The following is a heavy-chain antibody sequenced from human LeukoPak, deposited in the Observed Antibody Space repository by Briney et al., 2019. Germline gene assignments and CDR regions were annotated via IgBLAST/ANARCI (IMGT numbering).Heavy chain of an antibody. CDR3: TRGVYSNVFSDYYYYYYMDV. Sequence: ASVKVSCKASGYTFTSYYMHWVRQAPGQGLEWMGIINPSGGSTSYAQKFQGRVTMTRDMSTSTVYMELRSLRSDDTAVYYCTRGVYSNVFSDYYYYYYMDVWGKGTTVTVSS. J-gene: IGHJ6*03. CDR2: INPSGGST. D-gene: IGHD4-11*01. CDR1: GYTFTSYY. V-gene: IGHV1-46*01.